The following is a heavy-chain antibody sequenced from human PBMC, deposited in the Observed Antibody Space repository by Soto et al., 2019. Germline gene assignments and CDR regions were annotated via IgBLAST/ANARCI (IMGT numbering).Heavy chain of an antibody. J-gene: IGHJ6*02. CDR2: VYYTGDT. CDR1: SGPDRSHN. V-gene: IGHV4-59*08. D-gene: IGHD4-17*01. Sequence: SETLSLTCTVSSGPDRSHNWGWIRQPPGRGLEWIGYVYYTGDTAYNPSLRGRVTISADTSTNDISLTLNSVTAADTAVYYCVRQGIDYLHGLVDVWCQGTTVT. CDR3: VRQGIDYLHGLVDV.